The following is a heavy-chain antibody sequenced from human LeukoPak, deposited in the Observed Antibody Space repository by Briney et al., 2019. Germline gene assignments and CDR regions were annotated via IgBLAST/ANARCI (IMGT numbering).Heavy chain of an antibody. D-gene: IGHD3-10*01. CDR1: GFTFSSYA. Sequence: GGSLRLSCAASGFTFSSYAMSWVRQAPGKGLEWVSAISGSGGSTYYADSVKGRFTISRDNSKNTLHLQMNSLRAEDTAVYYCARVYGSGSYYYMDAWGKGTTVTVSS. J-gene: IGHJ6*03. CDR2: ISGSGGST. CDR3: ARVYGSGSYYYMDA. V-gene: IGHV3-23*01.